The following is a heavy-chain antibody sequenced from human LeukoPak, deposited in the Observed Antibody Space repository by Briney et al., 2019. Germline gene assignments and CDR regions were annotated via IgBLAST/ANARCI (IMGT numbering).Heavy chain of an antibody. J-gene: IGHJ1*01. Sequence: ASVKVSCKASGGTFSSYAISWVRQAPGQGLEWMGGIIPTFGTANYAQKFQGRVTITTDESTSTAYMELSSLRSEDAAVYYCARGGDSSGYSAEYFQHWGQGTLVTVSS. D-gene: IGHD3-22*01. CDR2: IIPTFGTA. CDR1: GGTFSSYA. CDR3: ARGGDSSGYSAEYFQH. V-gene: IGHV1-69*05.